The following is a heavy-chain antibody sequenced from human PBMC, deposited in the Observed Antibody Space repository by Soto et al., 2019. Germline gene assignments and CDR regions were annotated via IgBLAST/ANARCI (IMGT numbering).Heavy chain of an antibody. CDR2: INHSGST. CDR3: ARERPRVRMIVPGGYFDY. CDR1: GGSFSGYY. Sequence: PSETLSLTCAVYGGSFSGYYWSWIRQPPGKGLEWIGEINHSGSTNYNPSLKSRVTISVDTSKNQFSLKLSSVTAADTAVYYCARERPRVRMIVPGGYFDYWGQGTLVTVSS. V-gene: IGHV4-34*01. D-gene: IGHD3-22*01. J-gene: IGHJ4*02.